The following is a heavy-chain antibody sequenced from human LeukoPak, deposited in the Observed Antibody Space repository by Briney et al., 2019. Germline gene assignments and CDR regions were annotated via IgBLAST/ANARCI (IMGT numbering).Heavy chain of an antibody. CDR1: GFTFSSYS. V-gene: IGHV3-48*04. Sequence: GGSLRLSCAASGFTFSSYSMNWVRQAPGKGLEWVSYISSSSSTIYYADSVKGRFTISRDNAKNSLYLQMNSLRAEDTAVYYCARDGGYYYDSSGYYLDPTPIDYWGQGTLVTVSS. D-gene: IGHD3-22*01. CDR2: ISSSSSTI. J-gene: IGHJ4*02. CDR3: ARDGGYYYDSSGYYLDPTPIDY.